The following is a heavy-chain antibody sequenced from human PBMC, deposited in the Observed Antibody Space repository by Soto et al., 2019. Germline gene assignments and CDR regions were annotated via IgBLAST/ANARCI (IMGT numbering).Heavy chain of an antibody. CDR1: GGSISSGGYY. Sequence: SETLSLTCTVSGGSISSGGYYWSWIRQHPGKGLEWIGYIYYSGSTYYNPSLNSRLTISVDTSKNQVSLKLTSVTAADAAVYYCARSSIRVGAISDYWGQGSLVTVSS. CDR2: IYYSGST. CDR3: ARSSIRVGAISDY. D-gene: IGHD1-26*01. V-gene: IGHV4-31*03. J-gene: IGHJ4*02.